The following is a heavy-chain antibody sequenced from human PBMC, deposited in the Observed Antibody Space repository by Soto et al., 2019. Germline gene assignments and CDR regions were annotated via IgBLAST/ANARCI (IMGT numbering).Heavy chain of an antibody. CDR1: GGSFSGYY. V-gene: IGHV4-34*01. J-gene: IGHJ6*02. Sequence: PSETLSLTCAVYGGSFSGYYWSWIRQPPGKGLEWIGEINHSGSTNYNPSLKSRVTISVDTSKNQFSLKLSSVTAADTAVYYCAGVFGSPLSLYGMDVWGQGTTVTVSS. CDR2: INHSGST. D-gene: IGHD3-3*01. CDR3: AGVFGSPLSLYGMDV.